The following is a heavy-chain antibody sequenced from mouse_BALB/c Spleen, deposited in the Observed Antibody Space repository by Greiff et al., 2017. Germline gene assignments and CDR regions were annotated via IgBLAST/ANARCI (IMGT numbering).Heavy chain of an antibody. V-gene: IGHV5-6*01. CDR1: GFTFSSYG. J-gene: IGHJ4*01. CDR3: ARHGCSNMNAECDAIGY. D-gene: IGHD2-4*01. CDR2: ISSGGSYT. Sequence: VQLQESGGDLVKPGGSLKLSCAASGFTFSSYGMSWVRQTPEKSLEWFATISSGGSYTYYPHSVKGRFTISRDNAKNTLYLQMSSLKSEDTAMYYGARHGCSNMNAECDAIGYWGQGTSVTVSS.